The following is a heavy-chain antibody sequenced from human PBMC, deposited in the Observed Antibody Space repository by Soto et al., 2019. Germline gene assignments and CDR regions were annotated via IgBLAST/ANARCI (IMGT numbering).Heavy chain of an antibody. J-gene: IGHJ4*02. Sequence: VQLCCNASGGTFNSYAIICLRQDPDQGLEWMGIISLRHHSTSYAQKFQDRLSVTRDPSSTTIYMELSSLRSEDTAVYYCARELYSCGAECPYYIDYSGQGTPVNVSA. CDR3: ARELYSCGAECPYYIDY. D-gene: IGHD2-21*01. V-gene: IGHV1-46*02. CDR2: ISLRHHST. CDR1: GGTFNSYA.